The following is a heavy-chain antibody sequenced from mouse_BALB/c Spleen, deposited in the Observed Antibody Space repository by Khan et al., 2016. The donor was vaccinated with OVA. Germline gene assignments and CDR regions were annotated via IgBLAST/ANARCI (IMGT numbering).Heavy chain of an antibody. Sequence: EVKLLESGPGLVKPSQSLSLTCTVTGYSITSDYAWNWIRQFQGNKLEWMGYISYSGSTTYNPSLKSRISITRDTSKDHFFLQLKSVTSEDTATYYCASELGRYYALDYWGQGTSVTVSS. J-gene: IGHJ4*01. V-gene: IGHV3-2*02. D-gene: IGHD4-1*01. CDR2: ISYSGST. CDR3: ASELGRYYALDY. CDR1: GYSITSDYA.